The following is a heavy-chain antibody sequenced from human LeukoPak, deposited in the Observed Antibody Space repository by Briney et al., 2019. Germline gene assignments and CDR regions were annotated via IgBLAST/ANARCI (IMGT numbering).Heavy chain of an antibody. V-gene: IGHV3-23*01. D-gene: IGHD1-7*01. CDR1: GFTFSIYA. CDR3: AKNQKWNSYYFDY. Sequence: GGSLRLSCAASGFTFSIYAMSWVRQAPGKGLEWVSAISGSGITTYYADSVKGRFTISRDNSKNTLYLQMNSLRAEDTAVYYCAKNQKWNSYYFDYWGQGTLVTVSS. J-gene: IGHJ4*02. CDR2: ISGSGITT.